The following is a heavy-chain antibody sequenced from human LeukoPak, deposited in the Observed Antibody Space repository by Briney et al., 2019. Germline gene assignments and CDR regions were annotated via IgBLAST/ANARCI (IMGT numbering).Heavy chain of an antibody. CDR2: IYYSGST. J-gene: IGHJ4*02. Sequence: PSQTLSLTCTVSGGSISSGGYYWSWIRQHPGKGLEWIGYIYYSGSTYYNPSLKSRVTISVDTSKNQFSLKLSSVTAADTAVYYCARGYVDIVATINPVDYWGQGTLVTVSS. D-gene: IGHD5-12*01. CDR1: GGSISSGGYY. CDR3: ARGYVDIVATINPVDY. V-gene: IGHV4-31*03.